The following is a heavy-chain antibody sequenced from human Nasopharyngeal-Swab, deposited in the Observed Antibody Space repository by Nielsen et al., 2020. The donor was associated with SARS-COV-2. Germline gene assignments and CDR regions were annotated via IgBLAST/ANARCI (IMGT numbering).Heavy chain of an antibody. CDR3: ARGVRYFDWLLGY. CDR2: INTNTGNP. D-gene: IGHD3-9*01. J-gene: IGHJ4*02. CDR1: GYTFTSYA. Sequence: AAVKVSCKASGYTFTSYAMNWVRQAPGQGLEGMGWINTNTGNPTYAQGFTGRFVFSLDTSASTAYLQISSLKAEDTDVYYCARGVRYFDWLLGYWGQGTLVTVSS. V-gene: IGHV7-4-1*02.